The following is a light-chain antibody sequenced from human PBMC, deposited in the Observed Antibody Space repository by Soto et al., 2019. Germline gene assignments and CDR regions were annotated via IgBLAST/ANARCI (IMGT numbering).Light chain of an antibody. CDR1: QSVYNN. J-gene: IGKJ5*01. CDR2: GAS. CDR3: QQVYGHPPA. Sequence: EIVMTQSPATLSVSPWERATLSCRASQSVYNNLAWYQQKPGQAPRLLIYGASTRATGIPARFSGSGSGTEFTLTISSLQPEDVATYFCQQVYGHPPAFGPGTRLEIK. V-gene: IGKV3-15*01.